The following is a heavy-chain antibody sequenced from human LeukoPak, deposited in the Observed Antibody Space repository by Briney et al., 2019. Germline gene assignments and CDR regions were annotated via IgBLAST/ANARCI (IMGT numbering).Heavy chain of an antibody. V-gene: IGHV1-69*05. CDR2: VLPIFGTA. Sequence: SVKVSCKASGGTFSSYAISWVRQAPGQGLEWMGGVLPIFGTANYAQKFQGRVTITTDESTSTAYMELSSLRSEDTAVYYCAREGLDVVVPAAMLGDYNYYYYMDVWGKGTTVTVSS. CDR3: AREGLDVVVPAAMLGDYNYYYYMDV. D-gene: IGHD2-2*01. CDR1: GGTFSSYA. J-gene: IGHJ6*03.